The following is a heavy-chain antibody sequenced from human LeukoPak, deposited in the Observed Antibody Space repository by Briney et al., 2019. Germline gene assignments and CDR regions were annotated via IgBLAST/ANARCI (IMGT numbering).Heavy chain of an antibody. CDR1: GFTFDDYA. Sequence: PGGSLRLSCAASGFTFDDYAMHWVRQAPGKGLEWVSLISWDGGSTYYADSVKGRFTISRDNSKNSLYLQMNSLRAEDTAVYYCAKEAGYSYFDYWGQGTLVTVSS. CDR3: AKEAGYSYFDY. J-gene: IGHJ4*02. D-gene: IGHD5-18*01. V-gene: IGHV3-43D*03. CDR2: ISWDGGST.